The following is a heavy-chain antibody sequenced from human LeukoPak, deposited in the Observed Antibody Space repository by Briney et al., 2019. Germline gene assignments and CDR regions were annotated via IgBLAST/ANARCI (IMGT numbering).Heavy chain of an antibody. D-gene: IGHD3-10*01. V-gene: IGHV3-23*01. Sequence: GGSLRLSCAASGFTFSSYGMSWVRQAPGKGLEWVPAISGSGGSTYYADSLKGRFTISRDNAKNSLYLQMNSLRAEDTALYYCARNSGAGYYFYMDVWGKGTAVTVSS. CDR3: ARNSGAGYYFYMDV. CDR1: GFTFSSYG. CDR2: ISGSGGST. J-gene: IGHJ6*03.